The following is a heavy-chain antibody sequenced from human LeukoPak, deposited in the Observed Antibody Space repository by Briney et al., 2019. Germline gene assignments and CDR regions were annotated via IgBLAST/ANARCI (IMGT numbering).Heavy chain of an antibody. CDR1: GFTFSSYA. D-gene: IGHD3-3*01. Sequence: GGSLRLSCVASGFTFSSYAMHWVRQAPGKGLEYVSAISSNGGSTYYANSVKGRFTISRDNSKNTLYLQMGSLRAEDMAVYYCARARDDFWSYYYYYMDVWGKGTTVIVSS. J-gene: IGHJ6*03. CDR2: ISSNGGST. CDR3: ARARDDFWSYYYYYMDV. V-gene: IGHV3-64*01.